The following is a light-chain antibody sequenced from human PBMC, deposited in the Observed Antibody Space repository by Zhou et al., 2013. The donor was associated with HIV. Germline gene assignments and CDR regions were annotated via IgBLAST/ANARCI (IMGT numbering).Light chain of an antibody. CDR1: QGISSY. CDR2: KAS. J-gene: IGKJ2*01. Sequence: AIRMTQSPSSFSASTGDRVTITCRASQGISSYLAWYQQKPGKAPTLLIYKASNLQSGVPSRFSGSGSGADFTLTINSLQPEDFATYFCQQSYSVPPTFGQGTKLEI. V-gene: IGKV1-8*01. CDR3: QQSYSVPPT.